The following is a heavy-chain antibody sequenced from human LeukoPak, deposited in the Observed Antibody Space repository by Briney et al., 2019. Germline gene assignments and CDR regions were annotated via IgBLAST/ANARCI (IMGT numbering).Heavy chain of an antibody. CDR2: TSYDGSNK. D-gene: IGHD3-10*01. V-gene: IGHV3-30-3*01. J-gene: IGHJ4*02. Sequence: GGSLRLSCAASGFTFSSYAMHWVRQAPGKGLEWVAVTSYDGSNKYYADSVKGRFTISRDNSKNTLYLQMNSLRAEDTAVYYCARDRNFREYLDYWGQGTLVTVSS. CDR3: ARDRNFREYLDY. CDR1: GFTFSSYA.